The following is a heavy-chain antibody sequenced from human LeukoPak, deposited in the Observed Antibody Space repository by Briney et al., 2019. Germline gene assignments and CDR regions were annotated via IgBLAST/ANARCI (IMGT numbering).Heavy chain of an antibody. V-gene: IGHV3-21*04. CDR3: AKDLPNPGTSRHFQY. D-gene: IGHD2-8*01. J-gene: IGHJ1*01. CDR1: GFTFSSYS. CDR2: ISSSSSYI. Sequence: TGGSLRLSCAASGFTFSSYSMNWVRQAPGKGLEWVSSISSSSSYIYYADSVKGRFTISRDNAKNSLYLQMNSLRAEDTAVYYCAKDLPNPGTSRHFQYWGQGTLVTVSS.